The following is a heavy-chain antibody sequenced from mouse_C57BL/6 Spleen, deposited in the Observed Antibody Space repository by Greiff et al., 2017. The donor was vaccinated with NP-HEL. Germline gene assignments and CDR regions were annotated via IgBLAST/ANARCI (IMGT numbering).Heavy chain of an antibody. D-gene: IGHD1-1*01. V-gene: IGHV1-72*01. CDR3: ARAGPITTVVAPHWYFDV. CDR1: GYTFTSYW. J-gene: IGHJ1*03. CDR2: IDPNSGGT. Sequence: QVQLQQPGAELVKPGASVKLSCKASGYTFTSYWMHWVKQRPGRGLEWIGRIDPNSGGTKYNEKFKSKATLTVDKPSSTAYMQLSSLTSEDSAVYYCARAGPITTVVAPHWYFDVWGTGTTVTVSS.